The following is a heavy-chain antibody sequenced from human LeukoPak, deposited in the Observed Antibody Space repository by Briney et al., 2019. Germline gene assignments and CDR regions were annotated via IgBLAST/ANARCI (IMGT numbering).Heavy chain of an antibody. CDR3: ARDEPGDYYDSSGFFN. J-gene: IGHJ4*02. Sequence: PSETLSLTCTVSGGSISSYYWSWIRQPPGKGLEWIGYIYYSGSTNYNPSPKSRVTISVDTSKNQFSLKLSSVTAADTAVYYCARDEPGDYYDSSGFFNWGQGTLVTVSS. CDR2: IYYSGST. CDR1: GGSISSYY. D-gene: IGHD3-22*01. V-gene: IGHV4-59*01.